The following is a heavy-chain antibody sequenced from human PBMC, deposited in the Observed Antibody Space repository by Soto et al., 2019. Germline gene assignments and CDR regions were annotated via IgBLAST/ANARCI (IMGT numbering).Heavy chain of an antibody. CDR2: ISGSGDST. J-gene: IGHJ4*02. CDR1: GFAFSDYA. D-gene: IGHD6-19*01. CDR3: GKERGVSGWFVCNY. Sequence: VQLLESGGGLAQPGGSLRLSCGASGFAFSDYAMSWVRQAPGKGLEWVSAISGSGDSTGYADSVKGRFTIARDNFRNTLYLEMNSLRADDTAVYYCGKERGVSGWFVCNYWGEGTLVTVSS. V-gene: IGHV3-23*01.